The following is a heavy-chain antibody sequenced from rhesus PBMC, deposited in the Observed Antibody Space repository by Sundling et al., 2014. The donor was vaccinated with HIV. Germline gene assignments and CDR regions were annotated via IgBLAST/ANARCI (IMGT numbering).Heavy chain of an antibody. J-gene: IGHJ6*01. V-gene: IGHV3-59*01. Sequence: EVQLVESGGGLAKPGGSLRLSCAASGFSLSDYYMHWVRQAPGKGLEWVSGTSYTGGSTYYADSVKGRFTMSRENAKNTLYLQMDSLRPEDTAVYYCARDHYNFWTGYFDWTSNYGLDSWGQGVVVTVSS. D-gene: IGHD3-3*01. CDR2: TSYTGGST. CDR3: ARDHYNFWTGYFDWTSNYGLDS. CDR1: GFSLSDYY.